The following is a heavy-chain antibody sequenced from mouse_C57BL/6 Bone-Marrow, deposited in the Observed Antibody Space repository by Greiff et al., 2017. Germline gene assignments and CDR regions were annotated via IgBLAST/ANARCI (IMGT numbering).Heavy chain of an antibody. J-gene: IGHJ2*03. CDR1: GYTFTSYG. CDR3: EGWGYGYDVNY. V-gene: IGHV1-81*01. CDR2: LYPRSGNT. Sequence: QVQLQQSGAELARPGASVKLSCKASGYTFTSYGISWVKQRTGQGLEWIGELYPRSGNTYYNEKFKGKATLTADKSSSTAYMQLRRLTSEDSAVYCCEGWGYGYDVNYWGRGTSLTVSA. D-gene: IGHD2-2*01.